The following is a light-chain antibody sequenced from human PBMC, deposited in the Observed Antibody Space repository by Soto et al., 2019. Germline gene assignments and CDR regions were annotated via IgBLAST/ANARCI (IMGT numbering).Light chain of an antibody. Sequence: DIQMTQSPSTLSASLGDRVTITCRAGQSISSWLDWYQQKPGKAPKLLSYDASSLESGVPSRFSGSGSGTEFILTISSLQRDDFATYYCQQYNSYSGTFGQGTKV. J-gene: IGKJ1*01. CDR2: DAS. CDR3: QQYNSYSGT. V-gene: IGKV1-5*01. CDR1: QSISSW.